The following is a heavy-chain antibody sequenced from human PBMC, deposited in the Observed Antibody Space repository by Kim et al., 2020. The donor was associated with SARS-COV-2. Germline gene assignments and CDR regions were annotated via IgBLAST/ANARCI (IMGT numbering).Heavy chain of an antibody. Sequence: GGSLRLSCTASGFYFNSFSMNWVRQAPGKGLEWVSSISTSGDYIYYVASVKGRFTISRDNAKNSLYLQMNNLRGEDTAVYYCARDVSADPYYYYLDVWGKGTTVTVSS. CDR2: ISTSGDYI. CDR1: GFYFNSFS. V-gene: IGHV3-21*06. D-gene: IGHD6-19*01. CDR3: ARDVSADPYYYYLDV. J-gene: IGHJ6*03.